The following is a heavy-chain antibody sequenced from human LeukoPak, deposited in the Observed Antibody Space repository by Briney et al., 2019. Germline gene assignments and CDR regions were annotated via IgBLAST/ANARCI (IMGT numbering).Heavy chain of an antibody. CDR3: AKSYNGYESKPDY. V-gene: IGHV3-23*01. Sequence: GGSLRLSCAASGFTFSSYAMSWVRQAPGKGLEWVSSISNSGGKTFYTDSVKGRFTISRDNSKITLYLQMNSLRAEDTAVYYCAKSYNGYESKPDYWGQGTLVTVSS. D-gene: IGHD5-12*01. CDR1: GFTFSSYA. CDR2: ISNSGGKT. J-gene: IGHJ4*02.